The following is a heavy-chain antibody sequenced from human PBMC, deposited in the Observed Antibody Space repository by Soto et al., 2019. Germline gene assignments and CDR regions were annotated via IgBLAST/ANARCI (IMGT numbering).Heavy chain of an antibody. V-gene: IGHV1-18*01. CDR3: ARDWGRSIAARRGIDY. J-gene: IGHJ4*02. CDR2: ISAYNGNT. CDR1: GYTFTSYG. Sequence: EASVKVSCKASGYTFTSYGISWVRQAPGQGLEWMGWISAYNGNTNYAQKLQGRVTTTTDTSTSTAYMELRSLRSDDTAVYYCARDWGRSIAARRGIDYWGQGTLVTVSS. D-gene: IGHD6-6*01.